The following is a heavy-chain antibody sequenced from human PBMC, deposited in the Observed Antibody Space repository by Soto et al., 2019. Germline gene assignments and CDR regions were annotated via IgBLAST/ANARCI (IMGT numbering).Heavy chain of an antibody. CDR1: LGALVSYY. Sequence: RPRTCTGTLGALVSYYRSWIRQSPGQGLEWLGFSYHGGSTDYNPSLKSRVTISGDKSNNQVSLKLRSVTAADTAVYYCASGSYGSYLWGR. D-gene: IGHD1-26*01. J-gene: IGHJ2*01. V-gene: IGHV4-59*01. CDR2: SYHGGST. CDR3: ASGSYGSYL.